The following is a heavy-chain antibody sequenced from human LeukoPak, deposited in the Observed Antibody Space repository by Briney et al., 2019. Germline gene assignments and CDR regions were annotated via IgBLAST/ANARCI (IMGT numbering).Heavy chain of an antibody. CDR1: GFTFSSYG. D-gene: IGHD3-22*01. Sequence: PGGSLRLSCAASGFTFSSYGMHWVRQAPGKGLEWVAVIWYDGSNKYYADSVKGRFTISRDNSKNTLYLQMNSLRVEDTAVYYCAREDSSGYFDYWGQGTLVTVSS. J-gene: IGHJ4*02. CDR3: AREDSSGYFDY. V-gene: IGHV3-33*01. CDR2: IWYDGSNK.